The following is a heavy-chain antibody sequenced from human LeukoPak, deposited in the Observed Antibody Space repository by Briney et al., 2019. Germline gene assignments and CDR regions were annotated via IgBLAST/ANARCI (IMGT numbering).Heavy chain of an antibody. D-gene: IGHD2-15*01. V-gene: IGHV4-59*08. CDR1: GGSISSYY. Sequence: KPSETLSLTCTVSGGSISSYYWSWIRQPPGKGLEWIGYIYYSGSTNYNPSLKSRVTISVDTSKNQFSLKLSSVTAADTAVYYCARYPVWRADCSGGSCYSGYYYYGMDVWGQGTTVTVSS. CDR2: IYYSGST. CDR3: ARYPVWRADCSGGSCYSGYYYYGMDV. J-gene: IGHJ6*02.